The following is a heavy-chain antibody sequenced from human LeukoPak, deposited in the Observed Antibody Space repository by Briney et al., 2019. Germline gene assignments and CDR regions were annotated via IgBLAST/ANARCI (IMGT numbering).Heavy chain of an antibody. V-gene: IGHV4-34*01. J-gene: IGHJ4*02. CDR2: INHSGST. CDR1: GGSFSGYY. CDR3: ARAYDFWSGYYEDY. Sequence: SETLSLTCAVYGGSFSGYYWSWIRQPPGKGLEWIGEINHSGSTNYNPSPKSRVTISVDTSKNQFSLKLSSVTAADTAVYYCARAYDFWSGYYEDYWGQGTLVTVSS. D-gene: IGHD3-3*01.